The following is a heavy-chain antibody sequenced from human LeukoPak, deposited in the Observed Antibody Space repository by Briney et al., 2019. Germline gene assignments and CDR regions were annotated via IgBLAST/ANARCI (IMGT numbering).Heavy chain of an antibody. CDR3: ARDSRKLSIAGRPAYYGMDV. CDR1: GGSFSGFY. V-gene: IGHV4-34*01. D-gene: IGHD6-6*01. J-gene: IGHJ6*02. CDR2: INHSGST. Sequence: PSETLSLTCAVYGGSFSGFYWSWIRQPPGKGLEWIGEINHSGSTNHNPSLKSRVTISVDTSKNQFSLKLSSVTAADTAVYYCARDSRKLSIAGRPAYYGMDVWGQGTTVTVSS.